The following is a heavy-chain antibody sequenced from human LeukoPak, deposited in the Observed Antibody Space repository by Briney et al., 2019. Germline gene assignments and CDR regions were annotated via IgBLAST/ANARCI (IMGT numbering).Heavy chain of an antibody. CDR1: GFTFSSYS. CDR2: ISSSSSTI. D-gene: IGHD3-10*01. CDR3: ARGGSGSYFFPSTVDY. V-gene: IGHV3-48*04. J-gene: IGHJ4*02. Sequence: GGSLRLSCAASGFTFSSYSMNWVRQAPGKGLEWVSYISSSSSTIYYADSVKGRFTISRDNAKNSLYLQMNSLRAEDTAVYYCARGGSGSYFFPSTVDYWGQGTLVTVSS.